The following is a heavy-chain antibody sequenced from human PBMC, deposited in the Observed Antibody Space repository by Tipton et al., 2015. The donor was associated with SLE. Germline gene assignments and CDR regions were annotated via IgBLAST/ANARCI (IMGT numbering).Heavy chain of an antibody. D-gene: IGHD3-22*01. V-gene: IGHV4-59*08. CDR1: GGSISSYY. J-gene: IGHJ3*02. CDR2: IYYSGST. Sequence: LRLSCTVSGGSISSYYWSWIRQPPGKGLEWIGYIYYSGSTYYNPSLKSRVTISVDTSKNQFSLKLSSVTAADTAVYYCARGGDYYDSSGVDAFDIWGQGTMVTVSS. CDR3: ARGGDYYDSSGVDAFDI.